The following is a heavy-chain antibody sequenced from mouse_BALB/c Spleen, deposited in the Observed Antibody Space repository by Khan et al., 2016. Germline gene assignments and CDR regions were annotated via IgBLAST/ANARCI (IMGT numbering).Heavy chain of an antibody. J-gene: IGHJ4*01. CDR3: ASLTARALDY. V-gene: IGHV4-1*02. D-gene: IGHD3-2*01. CDR1: GFDFSRYW. Sequence: EVQLQESGGGLVQPGGSLKLSCAASGFDFSRYWMSWVRQAPGKGLEWIGEINPDSSTINYTPSRKEKFIISRDNAKNTLYLQMRKVRSEDTALYYCASLTARALDYWGQGTSVTVSS. CDR2: INPDSSTI.